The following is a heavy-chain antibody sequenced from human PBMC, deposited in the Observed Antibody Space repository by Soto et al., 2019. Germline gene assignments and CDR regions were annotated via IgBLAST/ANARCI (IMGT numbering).Heavy chain of an antibody. CDR3: ARSRYYFDY. V-gene: IGHV1-18*01. J-gene: IGHJ4*02. CDR1: GYTLKNYG. Sequence: LEQSGGEVKKPGASVKVSCKASGYTLKNYGIGWVRQAPGLGPEWVGWIKVDNGDTKYAEKLQGRVTLTTDTSTSTAYMELRNLRSDDTAFYYCARSRYYFDYWGQGTLVTVSS. CDR2: IKVDNGDT.